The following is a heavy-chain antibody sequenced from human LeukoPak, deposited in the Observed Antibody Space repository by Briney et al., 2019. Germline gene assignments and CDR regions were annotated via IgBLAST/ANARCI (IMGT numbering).Heavy chain of an antibody. CDR2: ISGSGGST. CDR3: AKRGHDFWSGYYNDYYYGMDV. J-gene: IGHJ6*02. D-gene: IGHD3-3*01. Sequence: GGSLRLSCAASGFTFSSYAMSWVRQATGKGLEWVSAISGSGGSTYYADSVKGRFTISRDNSKNTLYLQMNSLRAEDTAVYYCAKRGHDFWSGYYNDYYYGMDVWGQGTTVTVSS. CDR1: GFTFSSYA. V-gene: IGHV3-23*01.